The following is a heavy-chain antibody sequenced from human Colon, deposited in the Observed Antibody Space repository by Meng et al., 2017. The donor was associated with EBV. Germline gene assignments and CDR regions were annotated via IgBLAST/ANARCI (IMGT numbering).Heavy chain of an antibody. CDR3: ARDGGYRVGATLFDY. V-gene: IGHV1-3*01. Sequence: QVQLVQSGAEVTEPXXSXRGXCTXSGYSFTGYAIHWVRQAPGQSLECMGWNNAGNGNIKYSQKFQGRVTFTGDTSANTVYMDLSSLKSEDTAVYYCARDGGYRVGATLFDYWGQGTLVTVSS. CDR2: NNAGNGNI. D-gene: IGHD1-26*01. CDR1: GYSFTGYA. J-gene: IGHJ4*02.